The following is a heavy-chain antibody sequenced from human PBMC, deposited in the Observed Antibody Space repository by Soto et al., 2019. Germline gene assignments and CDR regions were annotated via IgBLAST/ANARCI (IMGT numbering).Heavy chain of an antibody. Sequence: EAQLVESGGGLVQPGGSLRLSCAASGFTFSNYEMHWVRQAPGKGLEYVSGISNNGAHTDYAKSVKGRFTISRDNSENTLYLQMASRRAEDMALYYCARRGYGSRWPNVYMDVWGKGTTVTVSS. CDR2: ISNNGAHT. D-gene: IGHD6-13*01. CDR1: GFTFSNYE. J-gene: IGHJ6*03. CDR3: ARRGYGSRWPNVYMDV. V-gene: IGHV3-64*01.